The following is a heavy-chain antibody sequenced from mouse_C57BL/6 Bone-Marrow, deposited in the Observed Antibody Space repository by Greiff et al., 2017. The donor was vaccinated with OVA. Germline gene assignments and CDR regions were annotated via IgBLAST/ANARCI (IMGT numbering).Heavy chain of an antibody. CDR1: GYTFTSYW. CDR3: ARVTGTWYFDY. D-gene: IGHD4-1*01. J-gene: IGHJ2*01. CDR2: IDPSDSYT. Sequence: QVRLQQPGAELVRPGTSVKLSCKASGYTFTSYWMHWVKQRPGQGLEWIGVIDPSDSYTNYNQKFKGKATLTVDTSSSTAYMQLSSLTSEDSAVYYCARVTGTWYFDYWGQGTTLTVSS. V-gene: IGHV1-59*01.